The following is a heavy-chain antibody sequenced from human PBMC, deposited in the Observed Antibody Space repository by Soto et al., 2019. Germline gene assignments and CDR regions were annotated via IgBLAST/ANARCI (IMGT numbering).Heavy chain of an antibody. CDR3: ARVLAWFGESTIRAIDY. D-gene: IGHD3-10*01. CDR2: ISAYNGNT. Sequence: ASVKVSCKASGYTFTSYGISWVRQAPGQGLEWMGWISAYNGNTNYAQKLQGRVTMTTDTSTSTAYMELRSLRSDDTAVYYCARVLAWFGESTIRAIDYWGQGTLVTVSS. J-gene: IGHJ4*02. V-gene: IGHV1-18*01. CDR1: GYTFTSYG.